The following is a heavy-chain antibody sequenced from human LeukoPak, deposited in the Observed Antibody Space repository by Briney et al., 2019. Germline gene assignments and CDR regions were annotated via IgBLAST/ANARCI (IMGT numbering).Heavy chain of an antibody. CDR2: LSGTGDST. Sequence: GGSLRLSCAASGFTFRNYAMSWVRQAPGKGLEWVSTLSGTGDSTYYADSVKGRFTISRDNSKNTLYLQMNSLRAEDTAVYYCARAVGTYYYDSSGYGLDYWGQGTLVTVSS. CDR3: ARAVGTYYYDSSGYGLDY. V-gene: IGHV3-23*01. D-gene: IGHD3-22*01. J-gene: IGHJ4*02. CDR1: GFTFRNYA.